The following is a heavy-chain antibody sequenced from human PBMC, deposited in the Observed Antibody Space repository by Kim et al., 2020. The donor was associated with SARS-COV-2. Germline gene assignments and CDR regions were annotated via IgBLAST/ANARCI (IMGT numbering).Heavy chain of an antibody. Sequence: GGSLRLSCAASGFIFTNGDMSWVRQPPGKGLEWVSAINRDGSTYYADSVKGRFTISRDNSKSTLFLQMSSLRAEDRAVYYCVRHTWAHWGQGTLVTVSS. J-gene: IGHJ4*02. CDR2: INRDGST. CDR1: GFIFTNGD. CDR3: VRHTWAH. D-gene: IGHD3-16*01. V-gene: IGHV3-23*01.